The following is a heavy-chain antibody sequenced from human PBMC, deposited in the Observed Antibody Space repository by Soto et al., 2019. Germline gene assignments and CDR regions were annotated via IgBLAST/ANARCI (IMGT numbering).Heavy chain of an antibody. CDR2: IYYTGST. Sequence: SETLSLTCTVSGGPISSGAYYWSWIRQHPGERLEWIGHIYYTGSTYYNPSLKSRLTISLGTSKNQFSLKLNSVTAADTAVYYCARALSTATTLGFDYWGHGTLVTVS. V-gene: IGHV4-31*03. D-gene: IGHD2-2*01. CDR3: ARALSTATTLGFDY. CDR1: GGPISSGAYY. J-gene: IGHJ4*01.